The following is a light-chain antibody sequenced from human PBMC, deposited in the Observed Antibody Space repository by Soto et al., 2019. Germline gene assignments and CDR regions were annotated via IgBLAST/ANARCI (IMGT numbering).Light chain of an antibody. CDR3: QSADTSGNIEV. V-gene: IGLV3-25*02. J-gene: IGLJ1*01. CDR1: ALPRQY. CDR2: QDT. Sequence: SYALTQPPSMSVSPGQTALITCSGDALPRQYVYWFKQKPGQAPVLVIYQDTRRPPTIPARFSGSASGTTVSLTISGVQADDEADYYCQSADTSGNIEVFGPGTKVTVL.